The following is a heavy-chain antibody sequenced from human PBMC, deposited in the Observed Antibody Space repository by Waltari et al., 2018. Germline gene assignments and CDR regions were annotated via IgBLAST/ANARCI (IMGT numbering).Heavy chain of an antibody. CDR2: ILYDGSNK. V-gene: IGHV3-33*01. CDR3: ARDMSGSFDP. J-gene: IGHJ5*02. CDR1: GFTFSSYG. D-gene: IGHD6-13*01. Sequence: QVQLVESGGGVVQPGRSLRLSCAASGFTFSSYGMHWVRQAPGKGLEWVAVILYDGSNKYYADSVKGRFTISRDNSKNTLYLQMNSLRAEDTAVYYCARDMSGSFDPWGQGTLVTVSS.